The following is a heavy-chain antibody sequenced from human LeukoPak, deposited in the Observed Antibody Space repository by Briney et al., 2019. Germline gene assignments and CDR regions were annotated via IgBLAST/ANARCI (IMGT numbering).Heavy chain of an antibody. CDR1: GFTFSSYW. CDR2: IKQDGSEK. Sequence: GGSLRLSCAASGFTFSSYWMSWVRQAPGKGLEWVANIKQDGSEKYYVDSVKGRFTISRDNAKNSLYLQMNSLRAEDTAVYYCARWIVGATYYFDYWGQGTLVTVSS. D-gene: IGHD1-26*01. J-gene: IGHJ4*02. V-gene: IGHV3-7*01. CDR3: ARWIVGATYYFDY.